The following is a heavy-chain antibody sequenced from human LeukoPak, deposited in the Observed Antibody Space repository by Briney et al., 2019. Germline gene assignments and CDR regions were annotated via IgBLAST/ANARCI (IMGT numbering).Heavy chain of an antibody. J-gene: IGHJ6*03. CDR2: ISGSGGST. CDR1: GFTFSSYG. D-gene: IGHD6-19*01. V-gene: IGHV3-23*01. Sequence: GGSLRLSCAASGFTFSSYGMSWVRHAPGKGLGWVSAISGSGGSTYYAGSVKGRFTISRDNSKNTLYLQMNSLRAEDTAVYYCAKGDSGSDFDAYYYYMDVWGKGTTVTISS. CDR3: AKGDSGSDFDAYYYYMDV.